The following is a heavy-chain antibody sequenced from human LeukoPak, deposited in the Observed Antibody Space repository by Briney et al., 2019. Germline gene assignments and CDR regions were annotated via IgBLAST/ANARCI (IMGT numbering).Heavy chain of an antibody. CDR2: ISAYNGNT. CDR1: GYTFTSYG. CDR3: ARLNRVYSSSWYDEVGY. D-gene: IGHD6-13*01. J-gene: IGHJ4*02. V-gene: IGHV1-18*01. Sequence: GASVKVSCKASGYTFTSYGISWVRQAPGQGLEWMGWISAYNGNTNYAQKLQGRVTMTTDTSTSTAYMELRSLRSDDTAVYYCARLNRVYSSSWYDEVGYWGQGTLVTVSS.